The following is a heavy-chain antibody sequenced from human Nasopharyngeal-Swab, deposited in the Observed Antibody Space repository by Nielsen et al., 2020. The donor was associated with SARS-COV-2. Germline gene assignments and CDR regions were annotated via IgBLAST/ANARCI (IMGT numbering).Heavy chain of an antibody. J-gene: IGHJ5*02. CDR3: AKEGATGWFDP. Sequence: GPLRLSCTVSGVSITSQYWSWIRQPPGKGLEWIGYISHNSGTSYNPSLKSRVTMFMDTSKNQFSLRLRSVTAADTAVYYCAKEGATGWFDPRGQGTLVTVSS. V-gene: IGHV4-59*11. CDR2: ISHNSGT. CDR1: GVSITSQY.